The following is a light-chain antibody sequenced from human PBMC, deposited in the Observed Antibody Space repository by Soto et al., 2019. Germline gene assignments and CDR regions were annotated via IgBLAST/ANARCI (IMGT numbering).Light chain of an antibody. Sequence: EIQVTQTPSTRYGSEGDRVTITFQTSQSIGTWLAWYQHRPGKAPSLLIYDASTLRSGVPSRFSGSGSETEFTLTISSLQADDFATYYCQQSDTYPLTFGQGTRLEIK. CDR1: QSIGTW. CDR3: QQSDTYPLT. J-gene: IGKJ5*01. CDR2: DAS. V-gene: IGKV1-5*01.